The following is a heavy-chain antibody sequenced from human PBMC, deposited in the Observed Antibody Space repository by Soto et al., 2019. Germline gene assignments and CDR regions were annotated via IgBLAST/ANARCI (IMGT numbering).Heavy chain of an antibody. CDR2: ISTFNGNT. Sequence: QVQLVQAGAEVKKPGASVKVSCKASGYTFTSYGINWVRQAPGQGLEWMGRISTFNGNTKFAPKFQVRVTMTTDTDTTTVYIELRSLRSNDTAVYYCARERGLTVSTLLGYWGQGPLVTFSS. D-gene: IGHD2-21*01. CDR1: GYTFTSYG. J-gene: IGHJ4*02. V-gene: IGHV1-18*01. CDR3: ARERGLTVSTLLGY.